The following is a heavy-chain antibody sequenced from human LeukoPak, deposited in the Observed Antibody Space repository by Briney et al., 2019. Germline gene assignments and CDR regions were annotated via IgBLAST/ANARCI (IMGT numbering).Heavy chain of an antibody. Sequence: SETLSLTCTVSGGSIRSSYYYWGWIRQPPGKGLEWIGSIYDSGSTYYNPSLKSRVTISVDTSKNQFSLKLSSVTAADTAVYYCAREIVVPVISWFDPWGQGTLVTVSS. CDR2: IYDSGST. CDR3: AREIVVPVISWFDP. D-gene: IGHD3-10*01. V-gene: IGHV4-39*02. J-gene: IGHJ5*02. CDR1: GGSIRSSYYY.